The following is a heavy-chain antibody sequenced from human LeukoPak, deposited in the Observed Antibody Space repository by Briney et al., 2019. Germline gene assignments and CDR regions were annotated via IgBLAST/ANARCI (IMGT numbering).Heavy chain of an antibody. J-gene: IGHJ4*02. V-gene: IGHV3-21*01. Sequence: GSLRLSCAASGFTFSSYSMNWIRQAPGKGLEWVSSISSSSSYIYYADAVKGRFTISRDNAKNSLYLQMNSLRAEDTAVYYCASHLYSGCVQSFDYWGQGTLVTVSS. CDR1: GFTFSSYS. CDR2: ISSSSSYI. CDR3: ASHLYSGCVQSFDY. D-gene: IGHD5-12*01.